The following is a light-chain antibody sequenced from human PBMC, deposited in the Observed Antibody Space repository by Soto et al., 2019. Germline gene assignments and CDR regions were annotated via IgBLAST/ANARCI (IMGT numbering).Light chain of an antibody. J-gene: IGKJ1*01. Sequence: DIQMTQSPSTLSASVGDRVTITCRASQSISSWLAWYQQKPGKAPNRLIYEASRLETAVPSRFSGSASGTEFPLAINSLQPDDFATYFCQRYSSYPETFGQGTKVEIK. V-gene: IGKV1-5*03. CDR1: QSISSW. CDR2: EAS. CDR3: QRYSSYPET.